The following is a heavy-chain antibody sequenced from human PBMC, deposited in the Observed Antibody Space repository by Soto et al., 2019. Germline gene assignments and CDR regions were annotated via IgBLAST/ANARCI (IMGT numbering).Heavy chain of an antibody. V-gene: IGHV1-18*04. CDR1: GYTFTDYY. D-gene: IGHD3-22*01. Sequence: ASVKVSCKASGYTFTDYYMHWVRQAPGQGLAWMGWINPNSGNTNYAQKLQGRVTMTTDTSTSTAYMELRSLRSDDTAVYYCARVEGGYYDSSGYYLDYWGQGTLVTVSS. CDR2: INPNSGNT. CDR3: ARVEGGYYDSSGYYLDY. J-gene: IGHJ4*02.